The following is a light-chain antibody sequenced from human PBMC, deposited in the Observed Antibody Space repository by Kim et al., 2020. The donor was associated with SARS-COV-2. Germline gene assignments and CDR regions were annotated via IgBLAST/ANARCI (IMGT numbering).Light chain of an antibody. J-gene: IGKJ4*01. Sequence: SASVGDTVTLTCRASHGVDNYLSWFQQKPGKAPKSLIYAASSLHAGVPSEFSGSGSGTDFNLTISRLQPEDFATYYCQQYYSFPLTFGGGTKVEIK. V-gene: IGKV1-16*02. CDR2: AAS. CDR1: HGVDNY. CDR3: QQYYSFPLT.